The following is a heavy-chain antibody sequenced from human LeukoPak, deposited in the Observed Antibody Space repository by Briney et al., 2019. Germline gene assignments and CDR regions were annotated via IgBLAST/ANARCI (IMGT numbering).Heavy chain of an antibody. CDR3: TTYSTVTTPTDY. Sequence: GGSLRLSCAPSGFTFSNAWMSWVRQAPGKGLEWVGRIKSKTDGGTTDYAAPVKGRFTISRDDSKNTLYLQMNSLKTEDTAVYYCTTYSTVTTPTDYWGQGTLVTVSS. D-gene: IGHD4-17*01. CDR1: GFTFSNAW. J-gene: IGHJ4*02. V-gene: IGHV3-15*01. CDR2: IKSKTDGGTT.